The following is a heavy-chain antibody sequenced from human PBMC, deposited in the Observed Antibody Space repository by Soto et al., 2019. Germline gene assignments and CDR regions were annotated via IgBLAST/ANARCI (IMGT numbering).Heavy chain of an antibody. CDR1: GFTFSSYG. D-gene: IGHD3-22*01. CDR2: ISSSSSTI. J-gene: IGHJ4*02. V-gene: IGHV3-48*02. Sequence: PGGSLRLSCAASGFTFSSYGMHWVRQAPGKGLEWVSYISSSSSTIYYADSVKGRFTISRDNAKNSLYLQMNSLRDEDTAVYYCARTDYYDRYINYYFDYWGQGTLVTVSS. CDR3: ARTDYYDRYINYYFDY.